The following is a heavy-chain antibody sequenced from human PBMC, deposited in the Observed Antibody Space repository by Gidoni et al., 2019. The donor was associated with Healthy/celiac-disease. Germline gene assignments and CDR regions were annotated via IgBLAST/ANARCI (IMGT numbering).Heavy chain of an antibody. V-gene: IGHV3-33*01. CDR2: IWYDGSNK. CDR1: GLTFSSYG. CDR3: ARGGNGVTMIGADAFDI. D-gene: IGHD3-22*01. J-gene: IGHJ3*02. Sequence: QVQLVESGGGVVQPGRSLRLSCAASGLTFSSYGMHWVRQAPGKGLEWVAVIWYDGSNKYYADSVKGRFTISRDNSKNTLYLQMNSLRAEDTAVYYCARGGNGVTMIGADAFDIWGQGTMVTVSS.